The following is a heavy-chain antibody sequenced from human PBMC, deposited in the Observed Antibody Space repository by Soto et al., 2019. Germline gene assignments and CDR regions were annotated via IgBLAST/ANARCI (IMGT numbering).Heavy chain of an antibody. Sequence: PGGSLRLSCAASGFTFSSYPMNWVRQAPGKGLEWVSYISSSSSTIYYADCVKGRFTISRDNAKNSLYLQMNSLRDEDTAVYYCARDFVQGIVVVMDVMDVWGQGTTVTVSS. D-gene: IGHD3-22*01. CDR3: ARDFVQGIVVVMDVMDV. CDR1: GFTFSSYP. V-gene: IGHV3-48*02. J-gene: IGHJ6*02. CDR2: ISSSSSTI.